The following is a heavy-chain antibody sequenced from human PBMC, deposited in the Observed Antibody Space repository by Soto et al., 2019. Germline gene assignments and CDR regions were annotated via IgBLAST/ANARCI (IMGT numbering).Heavy chain of an antibody. CDR3: AKDLGYCSGGSCRGFDY. CDR1: GFTFSSYG. D-gene: IGHD2-15*01. V-gene: IGHV3-30*18. CDR2: ISYDGSNK. J-gene: IGHJ4*02. Sequence: GGSLRLSCAASGFTFSSYGMHWVRQAPGKGLEWVAVISYDGSNKYYADSVKGRFTISRDNSKNTLYLQMNSLRAEDTAVYYCAKDLGYCSGGSCRGFDYWGQGT.